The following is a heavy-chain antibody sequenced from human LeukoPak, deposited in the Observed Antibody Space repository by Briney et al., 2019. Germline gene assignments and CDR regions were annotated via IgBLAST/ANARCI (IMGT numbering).Heavy chain of an antibody. Sequence: PGGSLRLSCAASGFTFSSYAMHWVRQAPGKGLEWVAVISYDGSNKYYADSVKGRFTISRDNSKNTLYLQMNSLRAEDTAVYYCAKTAVAGTVRDYFDYWGQGTLVTVSS. V-gene: IGHV3-30-3*02. CDR3: AKTAVAGTVRDYFDY. J-gene: IGHJ4*02. CDR1: GFTFSSYA. D-gene: IGHD6-19*01. CDR2: ISYDGSNK.